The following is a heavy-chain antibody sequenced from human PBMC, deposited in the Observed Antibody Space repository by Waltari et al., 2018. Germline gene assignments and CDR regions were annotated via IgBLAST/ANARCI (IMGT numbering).Heavy chain of an antibody. CDR3: ARGEATTSRYGMDV. D-gene: IGHD5-12*01. V-gene: IGHV4-39*07. Sequence: QLQLQESGPGLVKPSETLSLTCTVSGGSISSSSYYWGWLRQPPGKGLEWIGSIYYSGSTYYNPSLKSRVTISVDTSKNQFSLKLSSVTAADTAVYYCARGEATTSRYGMDVWGQGTTVTVSS. CDR2: IYYSGST. J-gene: IGHJ6*02. CDR1: GGSISSSSYY.